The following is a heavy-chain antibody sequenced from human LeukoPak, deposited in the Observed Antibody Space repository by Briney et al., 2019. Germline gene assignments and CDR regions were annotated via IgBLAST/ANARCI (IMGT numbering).Heavy chain of an antibody. V-gene: IGHV4-39*07. CDR1: GGSISSSSYY. CDR2: INHSGST. D-gene: IGHD3-10*01. J-gene: IGHJ4*02. CDR3: ARGPMVRGVLLDY. Sequence: SETLSLTCTVSGGSISSSSYYWSWIRQPPGTGLEWIGDINHSGSTNYNPSLKSRVTISVDTSKNQFSLKLSSVTAADTAVYYCARGPMVRGVLLDYWGQGTLVTVSS.